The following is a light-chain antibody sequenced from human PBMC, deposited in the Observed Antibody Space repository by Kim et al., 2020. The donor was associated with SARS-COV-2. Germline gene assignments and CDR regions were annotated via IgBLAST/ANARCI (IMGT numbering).Light chain of an antibody. J-gene: IGLJ3*02. Sequence: ASVKLTCTLSRGHSSYAIAWHQQRPERGPRYLMKLNSDGSHNRGDGIPDRFSGSSSGAERYLTISSLQSEDEADYYCQTWGTGIAVFGGGTQLTVL. CDR1: RGHSSYA. CDR2: LNSDGSH. V-gene: IGLV4-69*01. CDR3: QTWGTGIAV.